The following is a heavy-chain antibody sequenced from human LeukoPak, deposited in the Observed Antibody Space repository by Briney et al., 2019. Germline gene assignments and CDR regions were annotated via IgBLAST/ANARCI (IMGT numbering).Heavy chain of an antibody. D-gene: IGHD3-22*01. CDR2: IYYSGST. Sequence: SETLSLTCTVSGGSISSYYWNWIRQPPGKGREWIGYIYYSGSTNYNPSLKSRVTISVDTSKNQFSLKLSSVTAADTAVYYCARDRANDSSGYSGFDYWGQGTLVTVSS. CDR1: GGSISSYY. CDR3: ARDRANDSSGYSGFDY. J-gene: IGHJ4*02. V-gene: IGHV4-59*01.